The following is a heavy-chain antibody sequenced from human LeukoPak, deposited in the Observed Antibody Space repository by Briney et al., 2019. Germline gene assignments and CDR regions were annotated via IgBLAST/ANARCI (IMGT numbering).Heavy chain of an antibody. CDR2: IHTSGST. V-gene: IGHV4-61*09. D-gene: IGHD6-19*01. J-gene: IGHJ5*02. CDR1: GGSISSGSYC. CDR3: ARDRAVADPGGFDP. Sequence: SETLSLTCTVSGGSISSGSYCWSWIRQPAGKGLEWIGHIHTSGSTNYNPSLKSRVTISVDKSKNQFSLKLSSVTAADTAVYYCARDRAVADPGGFDPWGQGTLVTVSS.